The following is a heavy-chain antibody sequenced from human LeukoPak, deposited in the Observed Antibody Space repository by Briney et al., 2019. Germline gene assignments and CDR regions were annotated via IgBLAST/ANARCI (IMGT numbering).Heavy chain of an antibody. J-gene: IGHJ4*02. Sequence: GRSLRLSCAASGFTFSSYAMHWVRQAPGKGLEWVAVISYDGSNKYYADSVKGRFTISRDNSKNTLYLQMNSLRAEDTAVYYCARDRSSGYPYYFDYWGQGTLVTVSS. D-gene: IGHD3-22*01. CDR2: ISYDGSNK. CDR1: GFTFSSYA. CDR3: ARDRSSGYPYYFDY. V-gene: IGHV3-30*04.